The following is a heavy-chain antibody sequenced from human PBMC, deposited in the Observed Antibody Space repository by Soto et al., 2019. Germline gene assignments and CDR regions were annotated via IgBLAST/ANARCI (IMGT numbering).Heavy chain of an antibody. CDR1: GFTFSSYS. V-gene: IGHV3-48*02. D-gene: IGHD5-12*01. CDR3: ARDLMVATMNWFDP. CDR2: ISSSSTI. J-gene: IGHJ5*02. Sequence: GGSLRLSCAASGFTFSSYSMNWVRQAPGKGLEWVSYISSSSTIYYADSVKGRFTISRDNAKNSLYLQMNSLRDEDTAVYYCARDLMVATMNWFDPWGQGTLVTVS.